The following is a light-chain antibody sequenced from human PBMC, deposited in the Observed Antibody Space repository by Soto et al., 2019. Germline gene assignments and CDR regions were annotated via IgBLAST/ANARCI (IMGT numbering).Light chain of an antibody. CDR3: DSYTSSRAYV. V-gene: IGLV2-14*02. J-gene: IGLJ1*01. Sequence: QSVLTQPASVSGSPGQSITISCTGTSSDVGSYNLVSWYQQHPGKAPKLMIYEDTKRPSGVSYRFSGPKSGNTASLTISGLQAEDEADYYCDSYTSSRAYVFGIGTKVTV. CDR1: SSDVGSYNL. CDR2: EDT.